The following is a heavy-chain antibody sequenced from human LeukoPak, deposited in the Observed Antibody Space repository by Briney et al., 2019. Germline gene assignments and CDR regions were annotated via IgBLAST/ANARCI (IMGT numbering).Heavy chain of an antibody. D-gene: IGHD2-2*01. CDR3: ARDAEYQSGGGFDY. CDR1: GFSFSDHY. Sequence: PGGSLRLSCAASGFSFSDHYMDWVRQAPGKGLEWVGRIRNRDNSYTTEYAASVKGRFTISRDDAMNSVYLQMNSLKTEDTAVYYCARDAEYQSGGGFDYWGQGTLVTVSS. V-gene: IGHV3-72*01. CDR2: IRNRDNSYTT. J-gene: IGHJ4*02.